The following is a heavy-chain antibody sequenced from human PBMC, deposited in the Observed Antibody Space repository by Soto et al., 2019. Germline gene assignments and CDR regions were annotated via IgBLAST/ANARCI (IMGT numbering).Heavy chain of an antibody. Sequence: EAQLGESGGGLVQPGRSLRLSCAGSGFIFDDFAIHWVRQAPGKGLEWVSGISWNSDSIGYADSVKGRFTISRDNAKHSLYLQMNSLRVEDTALYYCTKVGGLYDFWSGPLHFDLWGQGTLVTVSS. CDR2: ISWNSDSI. CDR3: TKVGGLYDFWSGPLHFDL. V-gene: IGHV3-9*01. J-gene: IGHJ4*02. CDR1: GFIFDDFA. D-gene: IGHD3-3*01.